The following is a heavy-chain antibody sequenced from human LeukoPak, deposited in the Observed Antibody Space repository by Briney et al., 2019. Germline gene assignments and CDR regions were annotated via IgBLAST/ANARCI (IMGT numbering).Heavy chain of an antibody. CDR2: IYTSGST. CDR3: VGGTYYGGDY. Sequence: PSETLSLTCIVSGGSISSYYWNWIRQPAGKGLEYIGRIYTSGSTNYNPSLKSRVTMSVDTSKNQFSLKLSSVTAADTAVYYCVGGTYYGGDYWGQGTLVTVSS. J-gene: IGHJ4*02. V-gene: IGHV4-4*07. CDR1: GGSISSYY. D-gene: IGHD1-26*01.